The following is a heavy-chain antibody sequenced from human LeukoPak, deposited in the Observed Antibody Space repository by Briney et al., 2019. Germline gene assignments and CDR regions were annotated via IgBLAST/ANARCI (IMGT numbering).Heavy chain of an antibody. V-gene: IGHV3-30*04. J-gene: IGHJ4*02. CDR1: GFSFNSFA. D-gene: IGHD3-22*01. CDR2: ISYDGGNK. Sequence: PGRSLRLSCAASGFSFNSFAMHWVRQAPGKGLEWVAVISYDGGNKYFADSVKGRFTISRDNSKRTLYLQMNSLRAEDTAVYYCARDQNYYDSSGSRFVYWGQGTLVTVSS. CDR3: ARDQNYYDSSGSRFVY.